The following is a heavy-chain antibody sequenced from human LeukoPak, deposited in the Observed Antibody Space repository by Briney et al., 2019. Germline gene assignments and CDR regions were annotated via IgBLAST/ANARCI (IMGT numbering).Heavy chain of an antibody. CDR3: AGIRPPYYYYYYYMDV. CDR1: GGSISSYY. V-gene: IGHV4-59*01. CDR2: IYYSGST. Sequence: PSETLSLTCTVSGGSISSYYWSWIRQPPGKGLEWIGYIYYSGSTNYNPSLKGRVTISVDTSKNQFSLKLSSVTAADTAVYYCAGIRPPYYYYYYYMDVWGKGTTVTVSS. J-gene: IGHJ6*03.